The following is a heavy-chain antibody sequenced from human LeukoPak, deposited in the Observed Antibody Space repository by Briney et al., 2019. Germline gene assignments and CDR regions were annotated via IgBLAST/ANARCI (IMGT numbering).Heavy chain of an antibody. Sequence: GGSLRLSCAASGFTFSSYAMSWVRQAPGKGLEWVSAISGSGGSTYYADSVKGRFTISRDNSKNTLYLQMNSLRAEDTAVYYCAKRSGTASLGGTNFDYWGQGTRVTVSS. D-gene: IGHD6-19*01. CDR1: GFTFSSYA. V-gene: IGHV3-23*01. CDR3: AKRSGTASLGGTNFDY. CDR2: ISGSGGST. J-gene: IGHJ4*02.